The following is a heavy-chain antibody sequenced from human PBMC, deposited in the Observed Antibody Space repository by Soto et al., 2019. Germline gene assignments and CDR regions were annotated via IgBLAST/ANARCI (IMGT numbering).Heavy chain of an antibody. D-gene: IGHD2-2*01. CDR1: GGSISSSSYY. J-gene: IGHJ4*02. CDR2: IYYSGST. V-gene: IGHV4-39*01. CDR3: ARVADIVVVPPKILDY. Sequence: WETLSLTCTVSGGSISSSSYYWGWIRQPPGKGLEWIGDIYYSGSTYYNPSLKSRVTISVDTSKNQFSLKLSSVTAADTAVYYCARVADIVVVPPKILDYWGQGTLVTVSS.